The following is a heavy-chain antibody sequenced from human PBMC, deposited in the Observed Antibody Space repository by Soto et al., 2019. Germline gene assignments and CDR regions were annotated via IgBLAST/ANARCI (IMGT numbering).Heavy chain of an antibody. V-gene: IGHV4-59*01. CDR3: AREIVVPAAMYWFDP. Sequence: PSETLSLTCTVSGGSISSYYWGWIRQPPGKGLEWIGYIYYSGSTNYNPSLKSRVTISVDTSKNQFSLKLSSVTAADTAVYYCAREIVVPAAMYWFDPWGQGTLVTVSS. CDR1: GGSISSYY. D-gene: IGHD2-2*01. CDR2: IYYSGST. J-gene: IGHJ5*02.